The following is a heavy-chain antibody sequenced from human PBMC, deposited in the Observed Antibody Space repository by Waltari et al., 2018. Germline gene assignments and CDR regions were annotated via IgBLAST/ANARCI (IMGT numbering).Heavy chain of an antibody. CDR3: ARGHTMQWLARMYYFDY. J-gene: IGHJ4*02. Sequence: EVQLVESGGGLVKPGGSLRLSCAASGFTFSSYSMNWVRQAPGKGLEWVSSISSSSSYIYYADSVKGRFTISRDNAKNSLYLQMNSLRAEDTAVYYCARGHTMQWLARMYYFDYWGQGTLVTVSS. CDR2: ISSSSSYI. CDR1: GFTFSSYS. V-gene: IGHV3-21*01. D-gene: IGHD6-19*01.